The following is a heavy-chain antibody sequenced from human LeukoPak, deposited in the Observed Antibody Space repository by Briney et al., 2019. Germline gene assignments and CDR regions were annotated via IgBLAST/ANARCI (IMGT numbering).Heavy chain of an antibody. D-gene: IGHD3-10*01. J-gene: IGHJ4*02. Sequence: ASVKVSCKASGYTFTNYGISWVRQARGEGLEWMGWISIYNAKTNSAQRFQGRFTMTADTSTDTAYMELRSLTSDDTAVFYCARDLVSLLYGSGIDYWGQGTQVTVSA. CDR2: ISIYNAKT. V-gene: IGHV1-18*01. CDR1: GYTFTNYG. CDR3: ARDLVSLLYGSGIDY.